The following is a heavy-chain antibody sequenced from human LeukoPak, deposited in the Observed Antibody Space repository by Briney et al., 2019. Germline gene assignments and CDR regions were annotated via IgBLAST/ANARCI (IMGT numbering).Heavy chain of an antibody. Sequence: SAKVSCKDSGGTFSSYAISWVRQAPGQGLEWMGGIIPIFGTANYAQKFRGRVTITTDESTSTAYMELSSLRSEDTAVYYCARMYSSSSEPFDYWGQGTLVTVSS. D-gene: IGHD6-6*01. CDR2: IIPIFGTA. CDR1: GGTFSSYA. J-gene: IGHJ4*02. CDR3: ARMYSSSSEPFDY. V-gene: IGHV1-69*05.